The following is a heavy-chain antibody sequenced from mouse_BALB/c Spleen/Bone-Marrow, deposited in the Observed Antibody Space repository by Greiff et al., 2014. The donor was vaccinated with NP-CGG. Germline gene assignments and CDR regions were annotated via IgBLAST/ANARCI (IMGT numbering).Heavy chain of an antibody. J-gene: IGHJ3*01. CDR1: GYTFTSYW. V-gene: IGHV1S22*01. D-gene: IGHD2-1*01. Sequence: LQQSGSELVRPGASVKLSCKASGYTFTSYWMHWVKQRHGQGLEWIGNVYPGNDNSNYDEEFKSKGTLTVDTSSSTAYMHLSSLTSEDSAVYYCTRSGGNYNFAYWGQGTLVTVSA. CDR2: VYPGNDNS. CDR3: TRSGGNYNFAY.